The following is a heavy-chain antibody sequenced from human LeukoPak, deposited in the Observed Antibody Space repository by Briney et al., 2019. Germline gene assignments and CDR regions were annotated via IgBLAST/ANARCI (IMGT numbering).Heavy chain of an antibody. CDR2: IIPIFGTA. Sequence: SVKVSCKASGGTFSSYAISWVRQAPGQGLEWMGGIIPIFGTANYAQKFQGRVTITADESTSTAYMELSSLRSEDTAVYYCARVYSNYVDGGTDWGQGTLVTVSS. D-gene: IGHD4-11*01. J-gene: IGHJ4*02. CDR1: GGTFSSYA. CDR3: ARVYSNYVDGGTD. V-gene: IGHV1-69*13.